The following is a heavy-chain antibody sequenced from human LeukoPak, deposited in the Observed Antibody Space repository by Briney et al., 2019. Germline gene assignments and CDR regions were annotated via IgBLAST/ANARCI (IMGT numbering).Heavy chain of an antibody. CDR3: ARRIAVAGYSDY. Sequence: SETLSLTCTVSGGSISSSSYYWGWIRQPPGKGLEWIGSIYYSGSTYYNPSLKCRVTISVDTSKNQFSLKLSSVTAADTAVYYYARRIAVAGYSDYWGQGTLVTVSS. V-gene: IGHV4-39*01. J-gene: IGHJ4*02. CDR1: GGSISSSSYY. CDR2: IYYSGST. D-gene: IGHD6-19*01.